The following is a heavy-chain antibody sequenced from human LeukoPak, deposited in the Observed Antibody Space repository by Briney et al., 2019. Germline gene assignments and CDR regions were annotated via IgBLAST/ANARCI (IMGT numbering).Heavy chain of an antibody. CDR1: GGFFSGYY. V-gene: IGHV4-34*01. CDR3: ARSYGLFDP. D-gene: IGHD3-10*01. J-gene: IGHJ5*02. Sequence: SETLSLTCAVYGGFFSGYYWSWIRQPPGKGLEWIGEINHSGSTNYNPSLKSRVTISVDTSKNQFSLKLSSVTAADTAVYYCARSYGLFDPWGQGTLVTVSS. CDR2: INHSGST.